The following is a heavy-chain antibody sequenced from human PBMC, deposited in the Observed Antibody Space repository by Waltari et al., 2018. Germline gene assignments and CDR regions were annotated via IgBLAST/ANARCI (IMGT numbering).Heavy chain of an antibody. J-gene: IGHJ3*01. V-gene: IGHV4-39*01. D-gene: IGHD5-12*01. Sequence: QLQLPESGPGPVKPSEPLSLTCSVSGGSIDNPKHSETRIPQPPGQGLGWIGTISYAGTTYTNPSLRSRLTMSRDTSKNQLSLTLGSTTAADTAVYYCATYIGASVGTAAFDVWGQGTMVTVSS. CDR2: ISYAGTT. CDR1: GGSIDNPKHS. CDR3: ATYIGASVGTAAFDV.